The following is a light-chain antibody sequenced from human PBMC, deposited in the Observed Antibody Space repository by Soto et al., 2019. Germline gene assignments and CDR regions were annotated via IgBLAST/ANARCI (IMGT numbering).Light chain of an antibody. CDR2: AAS. CDR3: HQANRFRLT. J-gene: IGKJ4*01. V-gene: IGKV1-12*01. CDR1: QGISSW. Sequence: DIQMSQSPAYISAAAVDIVTITCRASQGISSWLAWYQQKPGKAPKLLIYAASSLQSGVPSRFSVILSGTDVTRTICSLPPDEFATYYCHQANRFRLTFTGGTKVDIK.